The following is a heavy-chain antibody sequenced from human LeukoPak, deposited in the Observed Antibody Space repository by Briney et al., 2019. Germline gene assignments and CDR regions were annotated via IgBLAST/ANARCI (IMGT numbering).Heavy chain of an antibody. CDR2: ISSSSSTI. Sequence: GGSLRLSCAASGFTFSSYGMTWVRQAPGKGLEWVYISSSSSTIYYADSVKGRFTISRDNAKNSLYLQLNSLRAEDTAVYYCASSSNTYYYGSGRDYWGQGTLVTVSS. D-gene: IGHD3-10*01. CDR3: ASSSNTYYYGSGRDY. J-gene: IGHJ4*02. CDR1: GFTFSSYG. V-gene: IGHV3-48*01.